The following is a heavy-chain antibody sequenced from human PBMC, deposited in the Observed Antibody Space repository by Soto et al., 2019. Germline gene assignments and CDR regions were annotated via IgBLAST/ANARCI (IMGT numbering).Heavy chain of an antibody. Sequence: PSETLSLTCTVSGGSISSYYWSWIRQPPGKGLEWIGYIYYSGSTNYNPSLKSRVTISVDTSKNQFSLKLSSVTAADTAVYYCARSPLGEWLLSGHLDYWGQGTLVTVSS. CDR2: IYYSGST. CDR1: GGSISSYY. V-gene: IGHV4-59*01. J-gene: IGHJ4*02. CDR3: ARSPLGEWLLSGHLDY. D-gene: IGHD3-3*01.